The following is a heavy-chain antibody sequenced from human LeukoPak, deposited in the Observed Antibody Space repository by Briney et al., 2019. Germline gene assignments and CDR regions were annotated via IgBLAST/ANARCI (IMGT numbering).Heavy chain of an antibody. Sequence: GGSLRLSCAASGFTFSSYAMGWVRQAPGKGLEWVSAISGSGDSTYYADSVKGRFTISRDNSKNTLYLQMNSLRAEDTAVYYCAKGKRLAHHDYWGQGTLVIVSS. CDR1: GFTFSSYA. D-gene: IGHD6-25*01. V-gene: IGHV3-23*01. J-gene: IGHJ4*02. CDR2: ISGSGDST. CDR3: AKGKRLAHHDY.